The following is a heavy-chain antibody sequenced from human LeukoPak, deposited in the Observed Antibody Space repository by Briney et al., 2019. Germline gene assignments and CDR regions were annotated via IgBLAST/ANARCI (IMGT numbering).Heavy chain of an antibody. CDR1: GGSISNYY. CDR3: ARHSNGGTYPLDH. V-gene: IGHV4-59*08. J-gene: IGHJ4*02. CDR2: IYYSGNT. D-gene: IGHD2-8*01. Sequence: PSETLSLTCTVSGGSISNYYWSWFRQPPGKGLEWIAYIYYSGNTNYNPSLKSRVIISVDTSKNQFSLKLNSVTAADTAVYYCARHSNGGTYPLDHWGQGTLVTVS.